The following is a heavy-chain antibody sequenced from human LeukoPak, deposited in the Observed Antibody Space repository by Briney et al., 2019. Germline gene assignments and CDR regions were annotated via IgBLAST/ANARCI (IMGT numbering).Heavy chain of an antibody. CDR1: GGSISSYY. V-gene: IGHV4-4*07. D-gene: IGHD2-2*02. CDR2: IYTSGRT. J-gene: IGHJ5*02. CDR3: AREWDCSSTSCHRESWFDP. Sequence: KSSETLSLTCTVSGGSISSYYWSWIRQPAGKGLEWIGHIYTSGRTNYNPSLKSRVTMSVDTSKNQFSLKLSSVTAADTAVYYCAREWDCSSTSCHRESWFDPWGQGTLVTVSS.